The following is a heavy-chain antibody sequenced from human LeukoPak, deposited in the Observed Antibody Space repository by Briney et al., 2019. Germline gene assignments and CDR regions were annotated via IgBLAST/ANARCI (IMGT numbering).Heavy chain of an antibody. Sequence: PGGSLRLSCAASGFTFSSYSMNWVRQAPGKGLEWVSSISSRSSYIYYADSVKGRFTISRDNAKNSLYLQMNSLRAEDTAVYYCASPGYSYGGEHDYWGQGTLVTVSS. V-gene: IGHV3-21*01. J-gene: IGHJ4*02. CDR2: ISSRSSYI. CDR3: ASPGYSYGGEHDY. CDR1: GFTFSSYS. D-gene: IGHD5-18*01.